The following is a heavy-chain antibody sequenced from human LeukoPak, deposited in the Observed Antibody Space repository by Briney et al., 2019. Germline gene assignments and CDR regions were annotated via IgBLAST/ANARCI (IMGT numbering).Heavy chain of an antibody. CDR1: GFTFSSYG. Sequence: GGSLRLSCAASGFTFSSYGMHWVRQAPGKGLEWVAFIRYDGSNKYYADSVKGRFTISRDNTKNTLYVQMNSLRAEDTALYYCARDFRTNYYYYMDVWGKGTTVTVSS. J-gene: IGHJ6*03. CDR2: IRYDGSNK. CDR3: ARDFRTNYYYYMDV. D-gene: IGHD1-14*01. V-gene: IGHV3-30*02.